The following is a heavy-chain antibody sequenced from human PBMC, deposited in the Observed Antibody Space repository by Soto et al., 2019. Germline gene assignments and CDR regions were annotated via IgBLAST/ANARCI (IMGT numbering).Heavy chain of an antibody. J-gene: IGHJ4*02. CDR3: AKDSAAGFGELLGVIDY. Sequence: GGSLRLSCAASGFTFDDYAMHWVRQAPGKGLEWVSGISWNSGSIGYADSVKGRFTISRDNAKNSLYLQMNSLRAEDTALYYCAKDSAAGFGELLGVIDYWGQGTLVTVSS. V-gene: IGHV3-9*01. CDR1: GFTFDDYA. D-gene: IGHD3-10*01. CDR2: ISWNSGSI.